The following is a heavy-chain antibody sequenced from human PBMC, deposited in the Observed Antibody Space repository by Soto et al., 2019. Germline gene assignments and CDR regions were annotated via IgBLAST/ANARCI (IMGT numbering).Heavy chain of an antibody. Sequence: PSETLSLTCTVSGGSISSSSYYWGWIRQPPGKGLEWIGSIYYSGSTYYNPSLKSRVTISVDKSRSQFSLKLNSVTAADSAVYFCASLEGLATISYYFDFWGPGALVTLSS. J-gene: IGHJ4*02. V-gene: IGHV4-39*01. CDR1: GGSISSSSYY. CDR2: IYYSGST. CDR3: ASLEGLATISYYFDF. D-gene: IGHD3-9*01.